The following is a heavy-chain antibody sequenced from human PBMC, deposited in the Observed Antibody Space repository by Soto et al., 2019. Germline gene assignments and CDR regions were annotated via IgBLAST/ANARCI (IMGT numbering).Heavy chain of an antibody. CDR3: ARERTGPYGLSDS. J-gene: IGHJ4*02. Sequence: LSLSCAASGFPFSSYGMHWVRQAPGKGLEWVAVISYDGSNKYYADSVKGRFTISRDNSKNTLYLQMNSLRAEDTAVYYCARERTGPYGLSDSWCQGTQVTVSS. CDR2: ISYDGSNK. D-gene: IGHD3-3*01. CDR1: GFPFSSYG. V-gene: IGHV3-30*03.